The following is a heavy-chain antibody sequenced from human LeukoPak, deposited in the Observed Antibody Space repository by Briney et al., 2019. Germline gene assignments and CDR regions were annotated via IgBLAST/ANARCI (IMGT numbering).Heavy chain of an antibody. J-gene: IGHJ5*02. V-gene: IGHV1-46*01. Sequence: GASVKVSCKASGYTFTSYYMHWVRQAPGQGLEWMGIINPSGGSTSYAQKFQGRVTMTRGTSTSTVYMELSSLRSEEAAVYYCARSVYSSSSVDWFDPWGQGTLVTVSS. CDR3: ARSVYSSSSVDWFDP. CDR2: INPSGGST. CDR1: GYTFTSYY. D-gene: IGHD6-13*01.